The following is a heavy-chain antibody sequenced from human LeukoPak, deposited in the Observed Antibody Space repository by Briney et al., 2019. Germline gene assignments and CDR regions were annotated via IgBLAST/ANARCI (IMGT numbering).Heavy chain of an antibody. V-gene: IGHV3-30*01. J-gene: IGHJ6*02. Sequence: PGRSLRLSCAASGFTFSTYVMHWVRQAPGKGLQWVAVILFDGSNKYYADSVKGRFIISRDNSKNTLYLQMNSLTAEDTAVYYCARVEAGSVYKNGMDVWGQGTTVTVSS. CDR1: GFTFSTYV. D-gene: IGHD1-1*01. CDR3: ARVEAGSVYKNGMDV. CDR2: ILFDGSNK.